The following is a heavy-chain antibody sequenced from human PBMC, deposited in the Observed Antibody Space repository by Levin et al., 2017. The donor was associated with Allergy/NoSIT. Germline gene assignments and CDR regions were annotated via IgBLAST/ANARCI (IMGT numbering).Heavy chain of an antibody. Sequence: SCEDSGFNFRGYWMTWVRQAPGKGLEWVATINQDGSEKYYVDSVRGRFTISRDNAKSSLFLQMNSLRAEDTALFYCAKDAIPTNTPYGGDGFGVWGQGTLVSVSS. CDR3: AKDAIPTNTPYGGDGFGV. CDR1: GFNFRGYW. CDR2: INQDGSEK. J-gene: IGHJ4*02. V-gene: IGHV3-7*03. D-gene: IGHD3-16*01.